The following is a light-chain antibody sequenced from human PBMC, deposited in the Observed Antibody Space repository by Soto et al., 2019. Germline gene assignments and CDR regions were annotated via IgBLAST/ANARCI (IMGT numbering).Light chain of an antibody. J-gene: IGKJ4*01. CDR3: KQYNNWPRST. Sequence: EIVMTQSPATLSVSPGERATLSCRASQSVSSNLAWYQQKPGQAPRLLIYGASTRATGIPARFSGSGSGTEFTLTISSLQSEDFAVYYCKQYNNWPRSTFGGGIKVDIX. CDR2: GAS. CDR1: QSVSSN. V-gene: IGKV3-15*01.